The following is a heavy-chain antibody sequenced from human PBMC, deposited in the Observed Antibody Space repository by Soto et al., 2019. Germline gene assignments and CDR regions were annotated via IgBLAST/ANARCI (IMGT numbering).Heavy chain of an antibody. CDR2: LSGGNGNT. V-gene: IGHV1-3*01. D-gene: IGHD2-15*01. CDR1: GYIFTKSA. CDR3: ARDGVAAGNIDFDY. J-gene: IGHJ4*02. Sequence: ASVKVSCKASGYIFTKSAMHWVRPAPGQRLEWMGWLSGGNGNTKYSPKLQDRVTITRDTSASTAYMELRSLRSEDTALYYCARDGVAAGNIDFDYWGQGTLVTVSS.